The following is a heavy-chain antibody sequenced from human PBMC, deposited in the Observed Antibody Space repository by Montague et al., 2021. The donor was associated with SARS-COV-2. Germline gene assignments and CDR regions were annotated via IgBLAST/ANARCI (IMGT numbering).Heavy chain of an antibody. CDR1: GFTFSSYG. D-gene: IGHD3-9*01. CDR3: ARDFGILTGTAPEDY. Sequence: SLILSCAASGFTFSSYGMHLFRQAPVKGLEWVAVIWYDGSNKYYSDSVKGRFTISRDNSKNTLYLQMNSLRAEDTAVYYCARDFGILTGTAPEDYWGQGTLVTVSS. V-gene: IGHV3-33*01. CDR2: IWYDGSNK. J-gene: IGHJ4*02.